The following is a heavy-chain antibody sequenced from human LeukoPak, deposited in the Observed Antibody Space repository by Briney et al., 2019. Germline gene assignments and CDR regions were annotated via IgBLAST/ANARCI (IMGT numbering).Heavy chain of an antibody. J-gene: IGHJ4*02. V-gene: IGHV3-7*01. D-gene: IGHD4-23*01. CDR2: IKQDGSEK. Sequence: PGGSLRLSCAASGFTFSSYNMSWVRQAPGMGLEWVANIKQDGSEKNYVDSVKGRFTISRDNAKNSLYLQMNSLRAEDTAVYYCASDYAGFPRSPLSPGGNSVGRTDYWGQGTLVTVSS. CDR3: ASDYAGFPRSPLSPGGNSVGRTDY. CDR1: GFTFSSYN.